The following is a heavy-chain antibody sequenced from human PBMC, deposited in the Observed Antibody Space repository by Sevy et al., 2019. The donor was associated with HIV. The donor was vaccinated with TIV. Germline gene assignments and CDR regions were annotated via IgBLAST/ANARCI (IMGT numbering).Heavy chain of an antibody. V-gene: IGHV3-30*02. CDR2: IRYDGSNK. D-gene: IGHD2-8*02. J-gene: IGHJ5*02. CDR3: ARGTPAFCTGGVCFNWFDP. Sequence: GGSLRLSCAASGITFSSYGMHWVRQAPGKGLEWVAFIRYDGSNKYYAESVKGRFTISRDNSRNTLYLQMNSLGAEDTAVYYCARGTPAFCTGGVCFNWFDPWGQGTLVTVSS. CDR1: GITFSSYG.